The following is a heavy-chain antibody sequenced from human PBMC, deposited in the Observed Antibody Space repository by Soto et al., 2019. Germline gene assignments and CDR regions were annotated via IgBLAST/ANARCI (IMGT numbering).Heavy chain of an antibody. D-gene: IGHD6-13*01. CDR3: ARGARSIAAAGTPWFDP. J-gene: IGHJ5*02. V-gene: IGHV4-31*03. CDR2: IYYSGST. CDR1: GGSISSGGYY. Sequence: QVQLQESGPGLVKPSQTLSLTCTVSGGSISSGGYYWSWIRQHPGKGLEWIGYIYYSGSTYYNPSLKSRVTISVDTSKNQFSLKLSSVTAADTAVYYCARGARSIAAAGTPWFDPWGQGTLLTVSS.